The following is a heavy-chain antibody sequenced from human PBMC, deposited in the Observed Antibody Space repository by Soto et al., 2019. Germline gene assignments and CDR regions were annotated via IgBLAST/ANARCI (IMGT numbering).Heavy chain of an antibody. CDR1: GGSMTTYH. J-gene: IGHJ4*02. CDR2: IYASGST. D-gene: IGHD2-15*01. V-gene: IGHV4-4*07. CDR3: ARALADGSGYTDH. Sequence: SETLSLTCSVSGGSMTTYHWSWIRQLAGKGLEWIGRIYASGSTSYNPSPKSRVTMSIDTSKNQFSLKLRSMTAADTAMYYCARALADGSGYTDHWGQGTLVTVSS.